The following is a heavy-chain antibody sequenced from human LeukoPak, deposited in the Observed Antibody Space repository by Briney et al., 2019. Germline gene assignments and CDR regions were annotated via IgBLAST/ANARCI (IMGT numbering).Heavy chain of an antibody. CDR3: AGVGGVGYCSSTSCYRDAFDI. CDR1: GYSFTSYW. Sequence: GESLKISCKGSGYSFTSYWIGWVRQMPGKGLEWMGIIYPGDSDTRYSPSFQGQVTISADKSISTAYLQWSSLKASDTAMYYCAGVGGVGYCSSTSCYRDAFDIWGQGTMVTVSS. D-gene: IGHD2-2*02. CDR2: IYPGDSDT. J-gene: IGHJ3*02. V-gene: IGHV5-51*01.